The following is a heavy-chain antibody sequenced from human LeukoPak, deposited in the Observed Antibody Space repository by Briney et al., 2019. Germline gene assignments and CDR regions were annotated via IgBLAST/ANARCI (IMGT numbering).Heavy chain of an antibody. CDR3: ARVKECTSWYEGFDY. Sequence: SETLSLTCTVSGGSISSHYWSWIRQPPGKGLEWIGYINYSGGPNYNPSLKSRVTISVETSESQFSLRLSSMTAADTAVYYCARVKECTSWYEGFDYWSQGTLVTVSS. CDR2: INYSGGP. CDR1: GGSISSHY. J-gene: IGHJ4*02. D-gene: IGHD6-13*01. V-gene: IGHV4-59*11.